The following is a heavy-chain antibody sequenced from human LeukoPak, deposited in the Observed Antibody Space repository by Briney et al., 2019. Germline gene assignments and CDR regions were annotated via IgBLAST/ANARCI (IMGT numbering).Heavy chain of an antibody. CDR3: ARDRRYCSGDSCYSGVDY. CDR1: GLTVSSNY. CDR2: IYSGGSQ. Sequence: PGGFLRLSCAASGLTVSSNYMTWVRQAPGKGLEWVSVIYSGGSQYYADSVKGRFSISRDNSKNTVYLQMNGLRAEDTAVYYCARDRRYCSGDSCYSGVDYWGQGTLVTVSS. D-gene: IGHD2-15*01. V-gene: IGHV3-53*01. J-gene: IGHJ4*02.